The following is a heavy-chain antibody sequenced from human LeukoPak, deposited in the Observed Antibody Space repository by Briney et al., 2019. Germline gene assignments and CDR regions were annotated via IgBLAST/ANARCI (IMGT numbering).Heavy chain of an antibody. CDR2: INPDSGDT. Sequence: ASVTVSCKASGYRFTRSDINGVRQATGQGLEWMGWINPDSGDTGYAQKFQDRLTIAGDTSITTAYMELTELKSEDTAVYYCTRGWDLWGQGTLVTVSS. CDR3: TRGWDL. CDR1: GYRFTRSD. V-gene: IGHV1-8*03. J-gene: IGHJ5*02.